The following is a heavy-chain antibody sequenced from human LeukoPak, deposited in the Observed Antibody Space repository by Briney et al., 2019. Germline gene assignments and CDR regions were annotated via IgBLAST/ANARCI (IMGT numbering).Heavy chain of an antibody. CDR3: ARDRSGGAWIVY. Sequence: GSLRLSCEASGFTFSSYAMSWVRQAPGEGLEWISYISSSSSTIYYADSVKGRFTISRDNANNLLYLQMNSLRAEDTAVYYCARDRSGGAWIVYWGQGTLVTVSS. V-gene: IGHV3-48*01. J-gene: IGHJ4*02. D-gene: IGHD1-26*01. CDR2: ISSSSSTI. CDR1: GFTFSSYA.